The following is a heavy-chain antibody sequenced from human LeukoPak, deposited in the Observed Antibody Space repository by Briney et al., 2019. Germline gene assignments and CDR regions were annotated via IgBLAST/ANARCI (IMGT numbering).Heavy chain of an antibody. Sequence: GGSLRLSCAASGFTVSSEYMSWVPQTPGKGLEWVSVIYNVGSTKYADSVKARFTISRDNSKNTLDLQMNSLRAEDTAVYFCARASQWLAFDDWGQGTLVTVSS. V-gene: IGHV3-66*01. CDR1: GFTVSSEY. D-gene: IGHD6-19*01. CDR3: ARASQWLAFDD. J-gene: IGHJ4*02. CDR2: IYNVGST.